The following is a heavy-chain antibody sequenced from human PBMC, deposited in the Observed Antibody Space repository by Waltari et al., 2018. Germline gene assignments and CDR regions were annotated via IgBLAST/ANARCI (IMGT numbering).Heavy chain of an antibody. Sequence: EVKLVESGGGLVQPGGSLRLSCVASGFIFGTYDMHWVRQAPGQGLEWVCGLGSADDPYYPGSGKGHFIVSRDSARRTLYLKINSLRAGDTAVYFWARGACTGGQCSSASSEAFEIWGQGTMVTVSS. V-gene: IGHV3-13*05. CDR1: GFIFGTYD. J-gene: IGHJ3*02. CDR2: LGSADDP. CDR3: ARGACTGGQCSSASSEAFEI. D-gene: IGHD2-8*02.